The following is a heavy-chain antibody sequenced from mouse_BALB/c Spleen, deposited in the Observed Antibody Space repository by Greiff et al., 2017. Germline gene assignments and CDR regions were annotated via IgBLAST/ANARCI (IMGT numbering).Heavy chain of an antibody. CDR2: INPSSGYT. D-gene: IGHD1-1*01. CDR3: ARRGYYGSSYFAY. V-gene: IGHV1-4*02. Sequence: QVQLQQSAAELARPGASVKMSCKSSGYTFTSYTMHWVKQRPGQGLEWIGYINPSSGYTEYNQKFKDKTTLTADKSSSTAYMQLSSLTSEDSAVYYCARRGYYGSSYFAYWGQGTLVTVSA. J-gene: IGHJ3*01. CDR1: GYTFTSYT.